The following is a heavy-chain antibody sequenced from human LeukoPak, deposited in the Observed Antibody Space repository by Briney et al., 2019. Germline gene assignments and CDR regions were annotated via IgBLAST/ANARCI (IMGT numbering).Heavy chain of an antibody. CDR1: GFTFSSYG. D-gene: IGHD3-9*01. J-gene: IGHJ4*02. Sequence: PGGSLRLSCAASGFTFSSYGMSWVRQAPGKGLEWVSAISGSGGSTYYADSVKGRFTISRDNSKNTLYLQMNSLRAEDTAVYYCAKDYDILTGFDYWGQGTLVTVSS. V-gene: IGHV3-23*01. CDR3: AKDYDILTGFDY. CDR2: ISGSGGST.